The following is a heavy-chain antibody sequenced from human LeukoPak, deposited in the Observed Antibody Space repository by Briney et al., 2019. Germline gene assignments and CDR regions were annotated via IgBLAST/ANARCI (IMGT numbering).Heavy chain of an antibody. D-gene: IGHD4-17*01. J-gene: IGHJ6*02. V-gene: IGHV4-4*07. CDR1: GGPISSYY. CDR2: IYTSGST. CDR3: ARLVTTPSYYYGMDV. Sequence: SETLSLTCTVSGGPISSYYWSWIRQPAGKGLEWIGRIYTSGSTNYNPSLKSRVTMSVDTSKNQFSLKLSSVTAADTAVYYCARLVTTPSYYYGMDVWGQGTTVTVSS.